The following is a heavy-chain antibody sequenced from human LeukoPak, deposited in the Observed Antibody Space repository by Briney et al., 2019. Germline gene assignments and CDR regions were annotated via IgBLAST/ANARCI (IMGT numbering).Heavy chain of an antibody. CDR1: GGSISSYY. D-gene: IGHD6-13*01. CDR2: IYYSGST. V-gene: IGHV4-59*01. CDR3: ARGFYIAAAGNLFDY. Sequence: SETLSLTCTVSGGSISSYYWSWIRQPPGKGLEWIGYIYYSGSTNYNPSLKSRVTISVDTSKNQFSLKLSSVTAADTAVYYCARGFYIAAAGNLFDYWGQGTLVTVSS. J-gene: IGHJ4*02.